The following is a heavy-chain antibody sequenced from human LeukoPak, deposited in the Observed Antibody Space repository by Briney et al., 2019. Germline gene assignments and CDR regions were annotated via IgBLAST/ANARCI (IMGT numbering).Heavy chain of an antibody. CDR1: GFTVGTNY. CDR2: IYSGNST. V-gene: IGHV3-53*01. J-gene: IGHJ4*02. D-gene: IGHD6-13*01. Sequence: GGSLRLSCEASGFTVGTNYMSWVRQAPGKGLEWVSVIYSGNSTYYTDSVRGRFTISRDNSKNTLYLHMISLRADDTAAYYCARLAAGKVIDYWGQGTLVTVSS. CDR3: ARLAAGKVIDY.